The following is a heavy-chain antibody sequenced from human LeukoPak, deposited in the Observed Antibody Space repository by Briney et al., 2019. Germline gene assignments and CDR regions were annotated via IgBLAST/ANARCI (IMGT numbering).Heavy chain of an antibody. V-gene: IGHV3-30-3*01. CDR1: GFTFSNYA. J-gene: IGHJ5*01. Sequence: RPGGSLRLSCAASGFTFSNYAMHWVRQAPGKGLEWVAVISYDGSKKYYADSVKGRFTISRDNSKNTLYLQMNSLRAEDTAVYYCARGQLWFDYWGQGTLVTVSS. CDR2: ISYDGSKK. CDR3: ARGQLWFDY. D-gene: IGHD5-18*01.